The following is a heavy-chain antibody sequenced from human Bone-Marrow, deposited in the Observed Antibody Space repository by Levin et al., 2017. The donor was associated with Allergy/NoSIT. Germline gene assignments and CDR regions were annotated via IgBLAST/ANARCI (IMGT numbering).Heavy chain of an antibody. J-gene: IGHJ6*02. CDR1: GFTFSSYW. Sequence: GGSLRLSCAASGFTFSSYWMHWVRQAPGKGLVWVSRINSDGSSTSYADSVKGRFTISRDNAKNTLYLQMNSLRAEDTAVYYCERDGAFGVVIRAYGMDVWGQGTTVTVSS. V-gene: IGHV3-74*01. CDR3: ERDGAFGVVIRAYGMDV. CDR2: INSDGSST. D-gene: IGHD3-3*01.